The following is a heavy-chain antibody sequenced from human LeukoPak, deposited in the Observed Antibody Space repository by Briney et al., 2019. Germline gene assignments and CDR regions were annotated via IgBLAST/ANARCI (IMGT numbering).Heavy chain of an antibody. CDR3: AKEVYSSGWYQPFDY. J-gene: IGHJ4*02. Sequence: HPGGTLRLSCAASGFTFSSYGMSWVRQAPGKGLEWVSAISGSGGSTYYADSVKGRFTISRDNSKNTLYLQMNSLRAEDTAVYYCAKEVYSSGWYQPFDYWGQGTLVTVSS. CDR2: ISGSGGST. D-gene: IGHD6-19*01. V-gene: IGHV3-23*01. CDR1: GFTFSSYG.